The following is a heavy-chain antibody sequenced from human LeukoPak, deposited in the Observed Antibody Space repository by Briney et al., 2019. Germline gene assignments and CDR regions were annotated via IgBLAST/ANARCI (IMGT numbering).Heavy chain of an antibody. D-gene: IGHD6-19*01. V-gene: IGHV3-7*01. Sequence: GGSLRLSCAASGFTFSDYWMSWVRQAPGKGLEWVANIKQDGSAKYYVDFVKGRFTISRDNAKNSLYLQMNSLRAEDTAVYYCARLKQWPDAFDIWGQGTMVTVSS. CDR2: IKQDGSAK. CDR3: ARLKQWPDAFDI. CDR1: GFTFSDYW. J-gene: IGHJ3*02.